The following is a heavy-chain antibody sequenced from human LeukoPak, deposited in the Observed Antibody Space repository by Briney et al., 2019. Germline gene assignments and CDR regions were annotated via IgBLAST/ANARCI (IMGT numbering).Heavy chain of an antibody. D-gene: IGHD3-22*01. CDR3: ARHQDYDSSGYLDY. CDR1: GESISSHY. J-gene: IGHJ4*02. V-gene: IGHV4-4*09. CDR2: IYTSGRT. Sequence: ASETLSLTCSVSGESISSHYWSWIRQPPGKGLEWIGYIYTSGRTNYNPSLKSRVSISVDSSKNQFSLRLSSVTAADTAVYYCARHQDYDSSGYLDYWGQGTLVTVYS.